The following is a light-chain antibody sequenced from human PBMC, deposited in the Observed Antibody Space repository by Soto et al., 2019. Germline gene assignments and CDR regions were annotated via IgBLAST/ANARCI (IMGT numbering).Light chain of an antibody. J-gene: IGKJ1*01. CDR1: QSVSSNS. V-gene: IGKV3-20*01. CDR2: GAS. Sequence: EIVLTQSPGTLSLSPGERATLSCRASQSVSSNSLAWYQQRPGQAPRLLIYGASSRATGIPDRFSGSGSGTDFTLTISRLEPEDFAVYYCQQYGSSPRTFGQGTKVEIK. CDR3: QQYGSSPRT.